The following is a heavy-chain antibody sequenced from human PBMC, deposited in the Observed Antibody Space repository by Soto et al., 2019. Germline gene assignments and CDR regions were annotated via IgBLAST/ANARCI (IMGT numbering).Heavy chain of an antibody. D-gene: IGHD2-2*01. Sequence: QVQLVESGGGVVQPGRSLRLSCAASGFTFSSYGMHWVRQAPGKGLEWVAVISYDGSNKYYADSVKGRFTISRDNSKNTLYLQMNSLRAEDTAVYYCAKDRVVVPTGYHAGMGYWGQGTLVTVSS. V-gene: IGHV3-30*18. CDR2: ISYDGSNK. CDR3: AKDRVVVPTGYHAGMGY. J-gene: IGHJ4*02. CDR1: GFTFSSYG.